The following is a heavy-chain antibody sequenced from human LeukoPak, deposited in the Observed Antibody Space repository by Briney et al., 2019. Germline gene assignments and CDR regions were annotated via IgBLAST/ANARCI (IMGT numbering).Heavy chain of an antibody. CDR1: GGPFSGYY. V-gene: IGHV4-34*01. J-gene: IGHJ4*02. D-gene: IGHD4-11*01. CDR3: ASTRLQGTDY. CDR2: INHSGST. Sequence: SETLSLTCAVYGGPFSGYYWSWIRQPPGKGLEWIGEINHSGSTNYNPSLKSRVTISVDTSKNQFSLKLSSVTAADTAVYYCASTRLQGTDYWGQGTLVTVSS.